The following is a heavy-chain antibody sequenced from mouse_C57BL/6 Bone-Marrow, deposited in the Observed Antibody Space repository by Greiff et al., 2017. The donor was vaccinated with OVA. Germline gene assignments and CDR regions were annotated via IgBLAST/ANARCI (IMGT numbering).Heavy chain of an antibody. V-gene: IGHV14-4*01. J-gene: IGHJ4*01. CDR3: TAYYDHVYAMDY. Sequence: EVQLQQSGAELVRPGASVKLSCTASGFNIKDDYMHWVKQRPEQGLEWIGWIDPENGDTEYASKFQGKATITADTSSNTAYLQLSSLTSEDTAVYYCTAYYDHVYAMDYWGQGTSVTVSS. CDR1: GFNIKDDY. D-gene: IGHD2-10*01. CDR2: IDPENGDT.